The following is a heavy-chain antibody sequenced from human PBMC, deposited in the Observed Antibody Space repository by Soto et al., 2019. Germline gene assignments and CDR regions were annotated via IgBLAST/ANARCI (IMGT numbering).Heavy chain of an antibody. D-gene: IGHD2-21*02. CDR2: IVVGNGNT. V-gene: IGHV1-58*01. CDR1: GFTFTRSA. CDR3: AASPPVAYCGADCNIVDAFDI. Sequence: SVKVSCKASGFTFTRSAVQWVRQARGQRLEWIGWIVVGNGNTNYAPKFQERVSITRDTSTSTAYMELSSLRSEDTAVYYCAASPPVAYCGADCNIVDAFDIWGQGTLATVS. J-gene: IGHJ3*02.